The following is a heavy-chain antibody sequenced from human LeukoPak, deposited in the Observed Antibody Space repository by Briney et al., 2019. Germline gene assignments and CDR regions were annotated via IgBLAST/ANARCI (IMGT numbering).Heavy chain of an antibody. CDR3: AKDPTIAVAGTGPEYFST. V-gene: IGHV3-23*01. J-gene: IGHJ1*01. D-gene: IGHD6-19*01. CDR2: IRGSGGST. Sequence: PGGSLRLSCTADGFTFDDYGMSWVRQAPGKGLEWVSAIRGSGGSTYYADSVKGRFTISRDNSKNTLYLQMNSLRAEDTAVYYCAKDPTIAVAGTGPEYFSTGARAPWSPSPQ. CDR1: GFTFDDYG.